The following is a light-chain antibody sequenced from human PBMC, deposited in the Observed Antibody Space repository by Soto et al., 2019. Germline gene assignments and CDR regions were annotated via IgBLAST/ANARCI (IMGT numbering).Light chain of an antibody. CDR2: AAS. CDR1: QGISSY. V-gene: IGKV1-8*01. J-gene: IGKJ1*01. Sequence: ALRMTQSPSLLSASTGDRVTITCRASQGISSYLAWYQQKPGKAPKILIYAASTLQSGVPSRFSGSGSGTDCTLTISCLQSEDFATYYCQQYYSYPWTLGQGTKVDIK. CDR3: QQYYSYPWT.